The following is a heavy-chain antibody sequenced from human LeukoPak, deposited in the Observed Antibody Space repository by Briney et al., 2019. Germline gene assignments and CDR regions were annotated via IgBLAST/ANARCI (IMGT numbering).Heavy chain of an antibody. Sequence: GGSLRLSCAASGFTFSYAWMSWVRRAPGQGLEWVGHIKSKSDGGTSDYAAPVKGRFTISRDDSKNTVYLQMNSLKTEDTAVYYCTTDVGTDCWGQGTLVTVSS. CDR2: IKSKSDGGTS. V-gene: IGHV3-15*01. J-gene: IGHJ4*02. CDR3: TTDVGTDC. CDR1: GFTFSYAW. D-gene: IGHD1-26*01.